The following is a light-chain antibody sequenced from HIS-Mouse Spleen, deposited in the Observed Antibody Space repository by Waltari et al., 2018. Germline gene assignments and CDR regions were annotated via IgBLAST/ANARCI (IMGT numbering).Light chain of an antibody. J-gene: IGLJ2*01. CDR1: SSDVGSYHL. CDR3: CSYAGSSTSVV. V-gene: IGLV2-23*01. CDR2: EGS. Sequence: QSALTQPASVSGSPGQSIPIFCTGTSSDVGSYHLVSWYQQHPGKAPKLMIYEGSKRPSGVSNRFSGSKSGNTASLTISGLQAEDEADYYCCSYAGSSTSVVFGGGTKLTVL.